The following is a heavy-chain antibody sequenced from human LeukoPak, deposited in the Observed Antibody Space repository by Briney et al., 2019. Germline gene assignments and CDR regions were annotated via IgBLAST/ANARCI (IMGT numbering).Heavy chain of an antibody. CDR1: GGSISSGDNY. Sequence: PSETLSLTRSVSGGSISSGDNYWSWIRQPPGKGLEWIGYIYYSGSTYYNPSLKSRVAISIDTSKNQFSLRLSSVTAADTAVYYCAQLRRWELLFDYWGQGTLVTVSS. V-gene: IGHV4-30-4*01. CDR2: IYYSGST. D-gene: IGHD1-26*01. CDR3: AQLRRWELLFDY. J-gene: IGHJ4*02.